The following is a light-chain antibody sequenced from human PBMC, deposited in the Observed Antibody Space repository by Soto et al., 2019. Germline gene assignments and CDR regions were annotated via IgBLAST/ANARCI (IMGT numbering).Light chain of an antibody. CDR2: EVS. J-gene: IGLJ3*02. CDR3: SSYTSSSTVV. Sequence: QPVLTQPASVSASPGQSITVSCTGTSSDIGAYNYVSWYQQHPGKAPKLMIYEVSNRPSGVSNRFSASKSGNTASLTISGLQAEDEADYFCSSYTSSSTVVFGGGTQLTVL. V-gene: IGLV2-14*01. CDR1: SSDIGAYNY.